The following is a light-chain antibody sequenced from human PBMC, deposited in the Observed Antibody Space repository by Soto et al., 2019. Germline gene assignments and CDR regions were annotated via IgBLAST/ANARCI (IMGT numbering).Light chain of an antibody. V-gene: IGKV1-5*03. CDR1: QSISSTY. Sequence: TQSPGTLSLSPGERATLSCRASQSISSTYLAWYQQKPGRAPKLLIYKASSLETGVPSRFSGSGSGTEFTLIISSLQPDDFASYYCQQYGSSSPWTFGQGTKVEIK. J-gene: IGKJ1*01. CDR3: QQYGSSSPWT. CDR2: KAS.